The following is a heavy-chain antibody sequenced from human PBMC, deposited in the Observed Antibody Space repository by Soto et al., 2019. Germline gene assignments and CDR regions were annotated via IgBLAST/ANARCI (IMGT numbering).Heavy chain of an antibody. CDR2: ISSSSSTI. CDR3: ARSAIYDFWSGYSFYYFDY. V-gene: IGHV3-48*01. J-gene: IGHJ4*02. Sequence: GGSLRLSCAASGFTFSSYSMNWVRQAPGKGLEWVSYISSSSSTIYYADSVKGRFTISRDNAKNSLYLQMNSLRAEDTAVYYCARSAIYDFWSGYSFYYFDYWGQGTLVTVSS. D-gene: IGHD3-3*01. CDR1: GFTFSSYS.